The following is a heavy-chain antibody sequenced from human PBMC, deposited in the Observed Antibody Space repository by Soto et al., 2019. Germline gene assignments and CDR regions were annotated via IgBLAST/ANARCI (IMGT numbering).Heavy chain of an antibody. J-gene: IGHJ6*02. Sequence: SETLSLTCTVSGGSISSGGYYWSWIRQHPGKGLEWIGYIYYSGSTYYNPSLKSRVTISVDTSKNQFSLKLSSVTAADTAVYYCARDFTDSSGPTLGMGVWGQGSTVTVSS. CDR2: IYYSGST. D-gene: IGHD6-19*01. CDR1: GGSISSGGYY. CDR3: ARDFTDSSGPTLGMGV. V-gene: IGHV4-31*03.